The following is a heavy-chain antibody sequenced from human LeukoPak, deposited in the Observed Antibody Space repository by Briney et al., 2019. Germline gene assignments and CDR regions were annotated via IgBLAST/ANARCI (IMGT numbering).Heavy chain of an antibody. CDR3: AELGITMIGGV. D-gene: IGHD3-10*02. J-gene: IGHJ6*04. CDR2: ISGSSTYI. V-gene: IGHV3-21*01. Sequence: GGSLRLSCAASGFTFSRYTMNWVRQAPGKGLEWVSSISGSSTYIYYADSVKGRFTISRDNAKNSLYLQMNSLRAEDTAVYYCAELGITMIGGVWGKGTTVTISS. CDR1: GFTFSRYT.